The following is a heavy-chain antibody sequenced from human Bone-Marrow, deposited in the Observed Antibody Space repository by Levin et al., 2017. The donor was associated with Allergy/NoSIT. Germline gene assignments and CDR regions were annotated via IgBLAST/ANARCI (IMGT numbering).Heavy chain of an antibody. CDR1: GYSFTTYW. J-gene: IGHJ5*02. CDR2: IYPDDSRT. V-gene: IGHV5-51*01. Sequence: GGSLRLSCKGSGYSFTTYWIGWVRQLPGKGLEWMGVIYPDDSRTRYNPSFRGQVIISADTSLSTTYLQWSSLQASDTAMYYCARHHTAWNYAGWFDPWGQGTLVTVSS. CDR3: ARHHTAWNYAGWFDP. D-gene: IGHD1-7*01.